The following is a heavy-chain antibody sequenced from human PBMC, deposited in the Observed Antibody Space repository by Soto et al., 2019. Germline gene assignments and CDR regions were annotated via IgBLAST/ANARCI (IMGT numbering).Heavy chain of an antibody. CDR1: GFTFGTYA. Sequence: EVQLLESGGGLVQPGGSLRLSCAASGFTFGTYAMKWLRQAPGRGLECVSFIIGSGRTTYYADSVKGRFTVSRDNSKNTMYLQMNSLRAEDTALYYCAKFRGPSYSYYYMDVWGKGTTVTVSS. J-gene: IGHJ6*03. CDR3: AKFRGPSYSYYYMDV. V-gene: IGHV3-23*01. D-gene: IGHD3-16*01. CDR2: IIGSGRTT.